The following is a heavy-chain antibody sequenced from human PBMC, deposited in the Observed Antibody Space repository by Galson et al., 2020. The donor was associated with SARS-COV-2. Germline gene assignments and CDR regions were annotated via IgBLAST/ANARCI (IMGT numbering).Heavy chain of an antibody. Sequence: SGPTLVKPTQTLILTCTFSGFSLTTTGMRVTWIRQPPGKALEWLARIDWDGDKFYNTSLRTRLTISKDTSKNQVVLTMTNMDPVDTATYYCARYGGRSSATGGDFFDYWGQGTLVTVSS. CDR3: ARYGGRSSATGGDFFDY. CDR1: GFSLTTTGMR. V-gene: IGHV2-70*04. D-gene: IGHD2-15*01. J-gene: IGHJ4*02. CDR2: IDWDGDK.